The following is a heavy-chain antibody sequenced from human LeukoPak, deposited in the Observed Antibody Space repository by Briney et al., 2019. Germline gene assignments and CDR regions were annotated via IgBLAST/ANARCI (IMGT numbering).Heavy chain of an antibody. CDR1: GGSISSYY. V-gene: IGHV4-4*07. D-gene: IGHD3-3*01. Sequence: PSETLSLTCTVSGGSISSYYWSWIRQPAGKGLEWIGRIYTSGSTNYNPSLKSRVTMSVDTSKNQFSLKLSSVTAADTAVYYCARVWDYDFWSGYWFDPWGQGTLVTVSS. J-gene: IGHJ5*02. CDR2: IYTSGST. CDR3: ARVWDYDFWSGYWFDP.